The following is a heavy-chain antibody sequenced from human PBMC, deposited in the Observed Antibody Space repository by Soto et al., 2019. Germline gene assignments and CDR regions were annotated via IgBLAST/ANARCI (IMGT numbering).Heavy chain of an antibody. V-gene: IGHV3-33*01. D-gene: IGHD6-19*01. Sequence: QVHLVESGGGVVHPGRSLRLSCAASGFMFSDYGMHWVRQAPVKGLEGVAIIWYDGNYKYYSESAKGRFTISRDNSNNSLYLQMNNLRVEDTAVYFCAREGAVAGSQEFWGQGTLGTVSS. CDR2: IWYDGNYK. CDR1: GFMFSDYG. CDR3: AREGAVAGSQEF. J-gene: IGHJ4*02.